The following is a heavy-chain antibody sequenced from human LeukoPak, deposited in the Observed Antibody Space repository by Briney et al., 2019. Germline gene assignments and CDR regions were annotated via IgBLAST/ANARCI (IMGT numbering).Heavy chain of an antibody. J-gene: IGHJ4*02. V-gene: IGHV3-23*01. Sequence: GGSLRLSCAASGFTFSSYAISWVRQAPGKGLEWVSAISGSGGSTYYADSVKGRFTISRDNSKNTLYLQMNSLRAEDTAVYYCAKDEDGSSWYREYYFDYWGQGTLVTVSS. CDR3: AKDEDGSSWYREYYFDY. D-gene: IGHD6-13*01. CDR1: GFTFSSYA. CDR2: ISGSGGST.